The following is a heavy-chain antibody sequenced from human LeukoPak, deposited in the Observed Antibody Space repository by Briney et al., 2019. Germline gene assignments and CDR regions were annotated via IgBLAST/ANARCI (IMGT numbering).Heavy chain of an antibody. D-gene: IGHD2-2*01. Sequence: SETLSLTCTVSGASIASGDYYWSWIRQPPGKGLEWIGEINHSGSTNYNPSLKSRVTISVDTSKNQFSLKLSSVTAADTAVYYCARGGRGHCSSTICYRRWFDPWGQGTLVTVSS. CDR3: ARGGRGHCSSTICYRRWFDP. V-gene: IGHV4-34*01. CDR1: GASIASGDYY. J-gene: IGHJ5*02. CDR2: INHSGST.